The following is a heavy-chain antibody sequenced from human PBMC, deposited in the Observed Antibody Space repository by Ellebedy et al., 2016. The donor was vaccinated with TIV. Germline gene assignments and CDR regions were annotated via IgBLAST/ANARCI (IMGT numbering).Heavy chain of an antibody. CDR1: GGSISSYY. CDR3: AGFMVRGVMDV. D-gene: IGHD3-10*01. Sequence: MPSETLSLTCTVSGGSISSYYWSWIRQPPGRGLEWIGYIYYSGSTNYNPSLKSRVTISVDTSKNQFSLQLTSVTAADTAVYYCAGFMVRGVMDVWGQGTTVSVSS. CDR2: IYYSGST. J-gene: IGHJ6*02. V-gene: IGHV4-59*01.